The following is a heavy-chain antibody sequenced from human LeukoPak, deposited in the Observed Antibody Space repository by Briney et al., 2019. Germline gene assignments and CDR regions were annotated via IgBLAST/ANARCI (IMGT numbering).Heavy chain of an antibody. V-gene: IGHV1-2*02. CDR3: ARDLVMYYYGSGSYYSSDYYYYYMDV. CDR1: GYSENFYG. D-gene: IGHD3-10*01. J-gene: IGHJ6*03. Sequence: ASVKVSCKTSGYSENFYGITWVRQVAGQGLEWMGWINPNSGGTNYAQKFQGRVTMTRDTSISTAYMELSRLRSDDTAVYYCARDLVMYYYGSGSYYSSDYYYYYMDVWGKGTTVTISS. CDR2: INPNSGGT.